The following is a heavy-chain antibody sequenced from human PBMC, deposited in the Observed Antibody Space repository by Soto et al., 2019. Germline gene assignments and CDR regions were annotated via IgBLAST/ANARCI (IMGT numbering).Heavy chain of an antibody. D-gene: IGHD3-3*02. CDR3: ASPKIAFYNWFDP. Sequence: SETLSLTCTVSGGSISGYYWSCIRHPPGKGLEWIGCIYNSGSTYYNPSLKSRVTISVDTSKNQFSLKLSSVTAADTAVYYCASPKIAFYNWFDPWGQGTLVTVSS. CDR1: GGSISGYY. J-gene: IGHJ5*02. V-gene: IGHV4-59*04. CDR2: IYNSGST.